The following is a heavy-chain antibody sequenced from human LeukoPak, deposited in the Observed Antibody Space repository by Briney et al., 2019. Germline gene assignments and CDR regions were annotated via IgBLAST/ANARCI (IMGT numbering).Heavy chain of an antibody. D-gene: IGHD3-22*01. Sequence: PGGSLRLSCAASGFIFSSYEMNWVRQAPGKGLEWIAYISGSETAIYYAGSVKGRFTISRDNAKNSLFLQMNSLRAEDTAVYYCAIIGDASGYNFVEYFHHWGQGTLVTVSS. CDR3: AIIGDASGYNFVEYFHH. V-gene: IGHV3-48*03. CDR1: GFIFSSYE. J-gene: IGHJ1*01. CDR2: ISGSETAI.